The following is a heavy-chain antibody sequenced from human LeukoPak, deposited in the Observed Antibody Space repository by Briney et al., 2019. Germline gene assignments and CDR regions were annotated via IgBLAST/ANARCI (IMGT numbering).Heavy chain of an antibody. D-gene: IGHD3-22*01. V-gene: IGHV3-23*01. CDR3: AKDAAASYDSSGYYFDY. J-gene: IGHJ4*02. CDR1: GFTFSSYA. CDR2: ISGSGGST. Sequence: GGSLRLSCAASGFTFSSYAMSWVRQAPGKGLEWVSAISGSGGSTYYADSVKGRFTISRDNSKSTLYLRMNSLRAEDTAVYYCAKDAAASYDSSGYYFDYWGQGTLVTVSS.